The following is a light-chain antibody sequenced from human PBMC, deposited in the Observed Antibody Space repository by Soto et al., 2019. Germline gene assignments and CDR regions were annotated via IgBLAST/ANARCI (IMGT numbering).Light chain of an antibody. Sequence: EIVLTQSPGTLSLSPGERATLSCRASQSFSSSYLAWYQQKPGQAPRLLIYGASNRATGIPDRFSGSGSGTDFTLTISRLEPEDFAVYYCQQYGTSEIIFGQGTRLEIK. V-gene: IGKV3-20*01. CDR3: QQYGTSEII. CDR2: GAS. CDR1: QSFSSSY. J-gene: IGKJ5*01.